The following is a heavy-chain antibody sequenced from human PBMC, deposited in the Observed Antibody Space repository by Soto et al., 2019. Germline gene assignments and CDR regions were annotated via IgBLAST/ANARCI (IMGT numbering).Heavy chain of an antibody. CDR3: ARACSSTSCYPGYSSSSHYYYYGMDV. CDR2: INPNSGGT. Sequence: ASVKVSCKASGYTFGNYAIHWVRQAPGQGLEWMGWINPNSGGTNYAQKFQGWVTMTRDTSISTAYMELSRLRSDDTAVYYCARACSSTSCYPGYSSSSHYYYYGMDVWGQGTTVTVSS. J-gene: IGHJ6*02. CDR1: GYTFGNYA. D-gene: IGHD2-2*01. V-gene: IGHV1-2*04.